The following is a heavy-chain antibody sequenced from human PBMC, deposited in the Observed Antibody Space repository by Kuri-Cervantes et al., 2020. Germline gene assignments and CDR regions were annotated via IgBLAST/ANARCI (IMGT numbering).Heavy chain of an antibody. D-gene: IGHD4-11*01. CDR2: IRYDGSNK. Sequence: GESLKISCAASGFTFNSYGMQWVRQAPGKGLEWVAFIRYDGSNKYYADSVKGRGTISRDNSKNMLYLQMNDLRTDDTAFYYCAKERDPYSNDYFDYWGQGTLVTVSS. J-gene: IGHJ4*02. V-gene: IGHV3-30*02. CDR1: GFTFNSYG. CDR3: AKERDPYSNDYFDY.